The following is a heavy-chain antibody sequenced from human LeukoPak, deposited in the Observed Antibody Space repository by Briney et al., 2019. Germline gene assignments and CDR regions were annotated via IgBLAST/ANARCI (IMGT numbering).Heavy chain of an antibody. Sequence: ASVKVSCKASGGTFSSYAISWVRQAPGQGLEWMGGIIPIFGTANYAQKFQGRVTITADESTSTAYMELSSLRSEDTAVYYCARGSFAYYYDSSRYYCDYWGQGTLVTVSS. CDR2: IIPIFGTA. CDR3: ARGSFAYYYDSSRYYCDY. V-gene: IGHV1-69*13. J-gene: IGHJ4*02. D-gene: IGHD3-22*01. CDR1: GGTFSSYA.